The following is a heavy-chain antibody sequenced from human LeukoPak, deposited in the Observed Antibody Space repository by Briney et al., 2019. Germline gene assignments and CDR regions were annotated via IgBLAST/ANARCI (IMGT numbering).Heavy chain of an antibody. CDR2: MSGTSGRI. CDR1: QFTFDDYV. D-gene: IGHD6-19*01. CDR3: ARSIGSYDGYYGVEV. Sequence: GGTLRLSCGVSQFTFDDYVIHWVRQGPGKGLEWVAAMSGTSGRIAYASSVKGRFHIFRDNAQRSLYLQMNSLRAEDTACYYCARSIGSYDGYYGVEVWGQGTPVIVSS. J-gene: IGHJ6*02. V-gene: IGHV3-9*01.